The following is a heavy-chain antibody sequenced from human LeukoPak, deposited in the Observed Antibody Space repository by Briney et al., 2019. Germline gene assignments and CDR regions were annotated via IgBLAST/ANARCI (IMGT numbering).Heavy chain of an antibody. CDR1: GGSISSSSYY. CDR2: IYTSGST. J-gene: IGHJ4*02. V-gene: IGHV4-61*02. Sequence: SETLSLTCTVSGGSISSSSYYWSWIRQPAGKGLEWIGRIYTSGSTNYNPSLKSRVTMSVDTSKNQFSLKLSSVTAADTAVYYCARDSPLGYWGQGTLVTVSS. CDR3: ARDSPLGY. D-gene: IGHD7-27*01.